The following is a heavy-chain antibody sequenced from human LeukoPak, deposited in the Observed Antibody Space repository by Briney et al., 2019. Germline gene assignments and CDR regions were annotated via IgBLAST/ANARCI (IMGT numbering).Heavy chain of an antibody. V-gene: IGHV4-59*01. J-gene: IGHJ3*02. Sequence: SETLSLTCTVSGGSISSYYWNWIRQPPGKGLEWIGYIYYSGSTNYNPSLKSRVTISVDTSKNQFSLKLSSVTAADTAVYYCAMPIAEARLDAFDIWGQGTMVTVSS. CDR2: IYYSGST. D-gene: IGHD6-19*01. CDR3: AMPIAEARLDAFDI. CDR1: GGSISSYY.